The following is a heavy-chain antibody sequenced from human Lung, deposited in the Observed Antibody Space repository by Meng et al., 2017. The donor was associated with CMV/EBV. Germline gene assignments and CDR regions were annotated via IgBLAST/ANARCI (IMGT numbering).Heavy chain of an antibody. CDR2: IYWNENK. CDR1: GFSLRTSGLG. V-gene: IGHV2-5*01. Sequence: GPTLVTPRQTLTVTCSFSGFSLRTSGLGVGWIRQPPGKALEWLALIYWNENKLYSPSLRNRLTITRDNARNSVYLQMNSLRADDTALYYCARAQLGWVGELFPSDYYNGMDVWGRGTTVTVSS. CDR3: ARAQLGWVGELFPSDYYNGMDV. D-gene: IGHD3-10*01. J-gene: IGHJ6*02.